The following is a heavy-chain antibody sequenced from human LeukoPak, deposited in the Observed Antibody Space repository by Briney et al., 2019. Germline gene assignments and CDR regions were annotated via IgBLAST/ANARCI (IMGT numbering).Heavy chain of an antibody. Sequence: GGFLRLSCAASGFTFSKNWMTWVRQAPGKGLEWVANIKQDGSEKYYVDSVKGRFTISRDNAKNSLYLQMNSLRAEDTALYYCARAVETGIDYFDPWGQGTLVTVSS. CDR3: ARAVETGIDYFDP. J-gene: IGHJ5*02. CDR2: IKQDGSEK. CDR1: GFTFSKNW. D-gene: IGHD1-1*01. V-gene: IGHV3-7*04.